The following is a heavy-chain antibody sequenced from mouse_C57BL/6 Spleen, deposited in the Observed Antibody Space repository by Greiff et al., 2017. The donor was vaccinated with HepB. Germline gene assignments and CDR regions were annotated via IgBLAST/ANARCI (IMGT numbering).Heavy chain of an antibody. Sequence: VQLKESGAELVRPGASVKLSCTASGFNIKDYYMHWVQQRPEQGLEWIGRIDPEDGDTEYAPKFQGKATMTADTSSNTAYLHLSSLTSEATAVYYCTTLYSYNAWFAYWGQGTLFTVSA. CDR2: IDPEDGDT. CDR1: GFNIKDYY. CDR3: TTLYSYNAWFAY. V-gene: IGHV14-1*01. D-gene: IGHD1-1*01. J-gene: IGHJ3*01.